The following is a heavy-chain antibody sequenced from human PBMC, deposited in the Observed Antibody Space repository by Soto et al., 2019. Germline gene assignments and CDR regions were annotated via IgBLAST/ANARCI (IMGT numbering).Heavy chain of an antibody. D-gene: IGHD3-9*01. CDR1: GYTFTSDD. Sequence: ASVKVSCKASGYTFTSDDISWVRQAPGQGLEWMGWISAYNGNTNYAQKLQGRVTMTTDTSTSTAYMELRSLRSDDTAVYYCARTHYDILTGYYNVFDYWGQGTLVTVSS. V-gene: IGHV1-18*01. J-gene: IGHJ4*02. CDR3: ARTHYDILTGYYNVFDY. CDR2: ISAYNGNT.